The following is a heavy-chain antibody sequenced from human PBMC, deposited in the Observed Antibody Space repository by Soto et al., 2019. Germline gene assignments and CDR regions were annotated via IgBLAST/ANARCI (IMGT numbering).Heavy chain of an antibody. J-gene: IGHJ1*01. V-gene: IGHV1-18*04. CDR3: AMEYGDRPEYFKH. CDR1: GYTFTSYG. D-gene: IGHD4-17*01. CDR2: ISPLKGRT. Sequence: QVQLVQSGPDLKRPGASMKVSCKASGYTFTSYGISWVRQAPGQGLEWMAWISPLKGRTQYSQNAQGRVTLSTDTSSNTAYMEMTTLRVDDTAVYYCAMEYGDRPEYFKHWGQGTLVTVS.